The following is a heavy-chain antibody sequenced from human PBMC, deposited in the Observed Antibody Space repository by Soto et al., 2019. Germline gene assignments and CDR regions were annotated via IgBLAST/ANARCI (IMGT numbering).Heavy chain of an antibody. V-gene: IGHV3-33*01. D-gene: IGHD4-17*01. J-gene: IGHJ6*03. CDR3: ARDQSVTSYYYYYMDV. Sequence: QVQLVESGGGVDQPGRSLRLSCAASGFTFSSYGMHWVRQAPGKGLEWVAVIWYDGSNKYYADSVKGRFTISRDNSKNTLYLQMNSLRAEDTAVYYCARDQSVTSYYYYYMDVWGKGTTVTVSS. CDR2: IWYDGSNK. CDR1: GFTFSSYG.